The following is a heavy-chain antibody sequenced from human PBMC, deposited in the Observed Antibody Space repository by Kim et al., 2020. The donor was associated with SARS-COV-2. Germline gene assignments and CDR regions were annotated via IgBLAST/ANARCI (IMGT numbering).Heavy chain of an antibody. CDR1: GFTVSSNY. V-gene: IGHV3-53*01. D-gene: IGHD3-3*01. CDR3: ARVSSFRAPSGVVIRGVSDD. J-gene: IGHJ4*02. Sequence: GGSLRLSCAASGFTVSSNYMSWVRQAPGKGLEWGSVIYSGGSTYYADSVKGRFTISRENSKNTLYLQMNSLRAEDTAVYYCARVSSFRAPSGVVIRGVSDDWGPGTLGTVSS. CDR2: IYSGGST.